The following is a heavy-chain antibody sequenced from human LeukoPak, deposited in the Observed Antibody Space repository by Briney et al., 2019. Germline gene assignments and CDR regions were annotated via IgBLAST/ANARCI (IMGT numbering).Heavy chain of an antibody. J-gene: IGHJ3*02. CDR1: GYTFTSYY. V-gene: IGHV1-46*01. CDR3: AREAPGAPGRRYDSSGIDAFDI. CDR2: INPSGGST. Sequence: ASVKVSCKASGYTFTSYYMHWVRQAPGQGLEWMGIINPSGGSTSYAQKFQGRVTMTRDTSTSTVYMELSSLRSEDTAVYYCAREAPGAPGRRYDSSGIDAFDIWGQGTMVTVSS. D-gene: IGHD3-22*01.